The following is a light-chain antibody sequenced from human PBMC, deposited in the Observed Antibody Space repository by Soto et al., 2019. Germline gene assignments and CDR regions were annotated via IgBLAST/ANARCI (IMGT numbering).Light chain of an antibody. Sequence: DILMTHSPHSLAVSLGERATIHCKSSQSFLSSSDNRNYLAWYQQKAGQSPKLLIYWASSRESGVPDRFSGAGSGTDFTLNISSLQAEDAAVYYCQQYYNSPLTFGGGTKVDIK. J-gene: IGKJ4*01. V-gene: IGKV4-1*01. CDR1: QSFLSSSDNRNY. CDR2: WAS. CDR3: QQYYNSPLT.